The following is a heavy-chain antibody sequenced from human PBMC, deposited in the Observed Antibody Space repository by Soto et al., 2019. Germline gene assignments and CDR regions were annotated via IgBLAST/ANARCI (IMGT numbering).Heavy chain of an antibody. J-gene: IGHJ4*02. CDR1: GFTFTTYG. CDR3: ARDLSGYESGWSLY. V-gene: IGHV1-18*01. D-gene: IGHD5-12*01. Sequence: ASVKVSCKASGFTFTTYGFTWVRQAPGQGLEWMGWISAYNGKTSYGQELQGRVTMTTDTSTSTVYMELRSLRSDDTALYYCARDLSGYESGWSLYWGQGTLVTVSS. CDR2: ISAYNGKT.